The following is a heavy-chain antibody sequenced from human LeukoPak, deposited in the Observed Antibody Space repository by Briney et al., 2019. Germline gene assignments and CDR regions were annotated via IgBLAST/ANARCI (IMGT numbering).Heavy chain of an antibody. Sequence: SETLSLTCTVSGGSLTTHYWSWIRQPPGKGLEWIGYIHDSGSTNYTPSLQSRVTMSVDTSKNQFSLKLSSVTAADTAVYYCARGDYYDSSGYRLFDYWGQGTLVTVSS. D-gene: IGHD3-22*01. J-gene: IGHJ4*02. V-gene: IGHV4-59*11. CDR3: ARGDYYDSSGYRLFDY. CDR2: IHDSGST. CDR1: GGSLTTHY.